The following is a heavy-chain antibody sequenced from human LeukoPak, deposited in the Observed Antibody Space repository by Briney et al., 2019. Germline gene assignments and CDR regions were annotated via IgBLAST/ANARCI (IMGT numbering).Heavy chain of an antibody. CDR2: IYYSGST. CDR3: ARGVRAAAAYYYMDV. CDR1: GGSISSYY. D-gene: IGHD6-13*01. Sequence: SETLSLTCTVSGGSISSYYWSWIRQPPGKGLEWIGYIYYSGSTNYNPSLKSRVTISVDTSKNQFSLKLSSVTAADTAVYYCARGVRAAAAYYYMDVWGKGTTVTVSS. V-gene: IGHV4-59*01. J-gene: IGHJ6*03.